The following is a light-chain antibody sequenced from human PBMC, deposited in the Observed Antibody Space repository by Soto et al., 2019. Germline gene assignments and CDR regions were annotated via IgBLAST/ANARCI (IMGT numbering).Light chain of an antibody. CDR1: RSDVGAYNY. Sequence: QSALTQPASVSGSPGQSIAISCTGTRSDVGAYNYVSWYQQHPGKAPKLMISEVTNRPSGVSDRFSGSKSGNTASLTLSGLQAEDEADYYCSSLTSRFTFVFGTGTQVTVL. V-gene: IGLV2-14*01. CDR2: EVT. J-gene: IGLJ1*01. CDR3: SSLTSRFTFV.